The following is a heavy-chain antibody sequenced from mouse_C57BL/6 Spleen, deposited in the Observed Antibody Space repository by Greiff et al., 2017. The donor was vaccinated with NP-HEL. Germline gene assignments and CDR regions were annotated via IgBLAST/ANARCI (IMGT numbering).Heavy chain of an antibody. V-gene: IGHV1-18*01. CDR2: INPNNGGT. Sequence: DVKLQESGPELVKPGASVKIPCKASGYTFTDYNMDWVKQSHGKSLEWIGDINPNNGGTIYNQKFKGKATLTVDKSSSTAYMELRSLTSEDTAVYYCARSLRLYAMDYWGQGTSVTVSS. J-gene: IGHJ4*01. CDR1: GYTFTDYN. CDR3: ARSLRLYAMDY. D-gene: IGHD6-5*01.